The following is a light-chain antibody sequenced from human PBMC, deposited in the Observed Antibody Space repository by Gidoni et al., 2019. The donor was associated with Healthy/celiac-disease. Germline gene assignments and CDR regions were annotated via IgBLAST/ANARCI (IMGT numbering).Light chain of an antibody. CDR1: QSVSSH. J-gene: IGKJ1*01. CDR3: QQYNNWPRT. Sequence: EIVMTQSPATLSVSPGERATLSCRASQSVSSHLAYGASTRATGIPARFSGSGSGTEFTLTISSLQSEDFAVYYCQQYNNWPRTFGQGTKVEIK. CDR2: GAS. V-gene: IGKV3-15*01.